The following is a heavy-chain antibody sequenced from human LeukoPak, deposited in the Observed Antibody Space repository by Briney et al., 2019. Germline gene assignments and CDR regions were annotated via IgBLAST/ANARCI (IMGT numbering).Heavy chain of an antibody. D-gene: IGHD2-2*01. J-gene: IGHJ4*02. V-gene: IGHV1-46*01. CDR2: INPSGGST. CDR3: ARGGWGYWSSTSCYAGPRY. Sequence: GASVKVSCKASGYTFTSYYMHWVRQAPGQGLEWMGIINPSGGSTSYAQKFQGRVTMTRDISTSTVYMELSRLRSDDTAVYYCARGGWGYWSSTSCYAGPRYWGQGTLDTVSS. CDR1: GYTFTSYY.